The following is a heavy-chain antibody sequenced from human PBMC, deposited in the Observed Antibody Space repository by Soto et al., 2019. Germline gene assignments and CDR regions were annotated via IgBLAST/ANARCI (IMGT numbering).Heavy chain of an antibody. D-gene: IGHD2-15*01. Sequence: GESLKISCAASGFTFSSYAMSWVRQAPGKGLEWVSAISGSGGSTYYADSVKGRFTISRDNSKNTLYLQMNSLRAEDTAVYYCARDGYCSGGSCYSVPVFDYWGQGTLVTVSS. CDR3: ARDGYCSGGSCYSVPVFDY. V-gene: IGHV3-23*01. CDR2: ISGSGGST. J-gene: IGHJ4*02. CDR1: GFTFSSYA.